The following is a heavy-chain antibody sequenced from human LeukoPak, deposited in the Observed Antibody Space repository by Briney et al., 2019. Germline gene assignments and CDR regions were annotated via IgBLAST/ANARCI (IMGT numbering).Heavy chain of an antibody. CDR1: GYIFTSYY. D-gene: IGHD3-22*01. J-gene: IGHJ3*02. Sequence: ASVKVSCKASGYIFTSYYMYWVRQAPGQGLEWMGIINTSGGSIRYAQKFQGRVTMTRDTSTSTVYMELSSLRSEDTAVYYCARGRNYYDSSRYYYEGDAFDIWGQGTMVTVSS. V-gene: IGHV1-46*01. CDR2: INTSGGSI. CDR3: ARGRNYYDSSRYYYEGDAFDI.